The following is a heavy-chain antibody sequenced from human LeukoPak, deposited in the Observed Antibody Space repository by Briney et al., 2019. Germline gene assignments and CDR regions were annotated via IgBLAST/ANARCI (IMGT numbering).Heavy chain of an antibody. CDR1: GFTFSSYW. CDR2: INSDGSSI. J-gene: IGHJ4*02. Sequence: GGSLRLSCAASGFTFSSYWVHWVRQAPGKGLVWVSRINSDGSSITYADTVKGRFTISRDNAKNTLYLQMNSLRVEDTAVYYCAREGRVSGYDFDCWGQGTLVTVSS. D-gene: IGHD5-12*01. V-gene: IGHV3-74*03. CDR3: AREGRVSGYDFDC.